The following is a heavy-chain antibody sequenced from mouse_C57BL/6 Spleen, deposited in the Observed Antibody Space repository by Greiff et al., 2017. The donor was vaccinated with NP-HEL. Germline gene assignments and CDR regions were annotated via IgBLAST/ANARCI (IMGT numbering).Heavy chain of an antibody. D-gene: IGHD1-1*01. Sequence: VQLQQSGAELARPGASVKLSCKASGYTFTSYGISWVKQRTGQGLEWIGEIYPRSGNTYYNEKFKGKATLTADKSSSTAYMELRSLTSEDSAVYFCARGDYTAYGSSPFDYWGQGTTLTVSS. J-gene: IGHJ2*01. CDR1: GYTFTSYG. CDR2: IYPRSGNT. V-gene: IGHV1-81*01. CDR3: ARGDYTAYGSSPFDY.